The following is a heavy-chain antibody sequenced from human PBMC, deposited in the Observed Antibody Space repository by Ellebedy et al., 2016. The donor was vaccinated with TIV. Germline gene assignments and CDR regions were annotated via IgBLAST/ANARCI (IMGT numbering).Heavy chain of an antibody. CDR2: ISAYNGNT. V-gene: IGHV1-18*01. D-gene: IGHD5-12*01. CDR3: AREIRIVAIGGGDYYYGMDV. CDR1: GYTFTSYG. J-gene: IGHJ6*02. Sequence: AASVKVSCKASGYTFTSYGISWVRQAPGQGLEWMGWISAYNGNTNYAQKLQGRVTMTTDTSTSTAYMELRSLRSDDTAVYYCAREIRIVAIGGGDYYYGMDVWGQGTTVTVSS.